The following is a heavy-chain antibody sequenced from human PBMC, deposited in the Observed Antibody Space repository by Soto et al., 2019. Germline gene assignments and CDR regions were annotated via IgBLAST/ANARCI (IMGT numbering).Heavy chain of an antibody. D-gene: IGHD5-12*01. J-gene: IGHJ6*02. V-gene: IGHV1-69*12. CDR3: ARDGYNLRENYYYGMDV. CDR1: GGTFSSYA. CDR2: IIPIFGTA. Sequence: QVQLVQSGAEVKKPGSSVKVSCKASGGTFSSYAISWVRQAPGQGLEWMGGIIPIFGTANYAQKFQGRVTITADESTSTAYMELSSLRSEDTAVYYCARDGYNLRENYYYGMDVWGQGTTVTVSS.